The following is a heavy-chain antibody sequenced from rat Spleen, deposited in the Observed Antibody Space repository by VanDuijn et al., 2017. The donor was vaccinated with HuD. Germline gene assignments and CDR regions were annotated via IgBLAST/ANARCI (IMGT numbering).Heavy chain of an antibody. Sequence: EVQLVESGGGLVQPGRSMKLSCAASGFTFSNYVMAWVRQAPTKGLEWIASIRAGADTTYYRDSVKGRFTISRDNAQNTLYLQMDSLRSEDTATYYCTRDKTYFGNNWYFDFWGPGTMVTVSS. CDR1: GFTFSNYV. J-gene: IGHJ1*01. D-gene: IGHD1-9*01. CDR2: IRAGADTT. CDR3: TRDKTYFGNNWYFDF. V-gene: IGHV5-25*01.